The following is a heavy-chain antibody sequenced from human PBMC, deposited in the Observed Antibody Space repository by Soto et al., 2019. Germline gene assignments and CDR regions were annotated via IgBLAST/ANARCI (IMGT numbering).Heavy chain of an antibody. V-gene: IGHV5-10-1*01. D-gene: IGHD6-6*01. CDR1: GYSFTSYW. Sequence: PGESLKISCKGSGYSFTSYWISWVRQMPGKGLEWMGRIDPSDSYTNYSPSFQGHVTISADKSISTAYLQWSSLKVSDTAMYYCARRGIAARPSLGSPYYYYGMDVWGQGTTVTVSS. J-gene: IGHJ6*02. CDR3: ARRGIAARPSLGSPYYYYGMDV. CDR2: IDPSDSYT.